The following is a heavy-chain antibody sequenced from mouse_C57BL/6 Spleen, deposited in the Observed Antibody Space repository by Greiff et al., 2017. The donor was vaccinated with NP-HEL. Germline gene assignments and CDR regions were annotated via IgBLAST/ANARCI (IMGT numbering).Heavy chain of an antibody. J-gene: IGHJ4*01. CDR1: GYTFTNYW. CDR2: IYPGGGYT. D-gene: IGHD2-4*01. V-gene: IGHV1-63*01. Sequence: QVQLKQSGAELVRPGTSVKMSCKASGYTFTNYWIGWAKQRPGHGLEWIGDIYPGGGYTNYNEKFKGKATLTADKSSSTAYMQFSSLTSEDSAIYYCARYDYDVGAMDYWGQGTSVTVSS. CDR3: ARYDYDVGAMDY.